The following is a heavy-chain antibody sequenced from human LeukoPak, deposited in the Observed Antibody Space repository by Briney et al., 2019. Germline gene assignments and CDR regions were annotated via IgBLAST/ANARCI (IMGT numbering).Heavy chain of an antibody. Sequence: HPGGSLRLSCAASGFTFTTFWMTWVRQAPGKGLEWVANIGPDGRSKYYVDSVRGRFTISRDNAKDSLFLQMNSLRADDTAMYFCTRVGVGGYWGQGTLVTVSS. CDR3: TRVGVGGY. V-gene: IGHV3-7*01. J-gene: IGHJ4*02. CDR1: GFTFTTFW. CDR2: IGPDGRSK. D-gene: IGHD3-16*01.